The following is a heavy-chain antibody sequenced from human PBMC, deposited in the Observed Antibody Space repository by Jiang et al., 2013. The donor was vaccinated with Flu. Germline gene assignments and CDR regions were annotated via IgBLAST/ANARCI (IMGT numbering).Heavy chain of an antibody. CDR1: GGTFNNHE. J-gene: IGHJ4*02. CDR3: ARLEPCGGSCYYFDS. D-gene: IGHD2-21*01. CDR2: ILPISGQS. Sequence: VQLVESGAEVKKPGSSVKVSCKASGGTFNNHEIAWVRQAPGQGLKWMGGILPISGQSNHAQQLQGRVTITADARTSTVYMDLSTLTSDDTAVYYCARLEPCGGSCYYFDSWGQGTLVIVSS. V-gene: IGHV1-69*01.